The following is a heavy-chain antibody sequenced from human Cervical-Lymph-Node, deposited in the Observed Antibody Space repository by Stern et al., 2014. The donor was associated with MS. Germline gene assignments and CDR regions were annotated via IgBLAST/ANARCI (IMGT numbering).Heavy chain of an antibody. J-gene: IGHJ4*02. Sequence: EMQLVESGGGLVQPGGSLRLSCAASGFTFSSYWLHWFRQAPGKGLAWVSRIDTDGGTTNYADSVKGRFTISRDNAENTLYLQMNSLRAEDTAVYYCARDSSGRDDFWGQGTLVTVSS. V-gene: IGHV3-74*01. CDR1: GFTFSSYW. D-gene: IGHD6-25*01. CDR3: ARDSSGRDDF. CDR2: IDTDGGTT.